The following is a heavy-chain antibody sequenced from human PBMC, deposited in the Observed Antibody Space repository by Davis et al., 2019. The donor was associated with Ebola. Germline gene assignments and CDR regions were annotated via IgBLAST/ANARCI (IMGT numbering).Heavy chain of an antibody. CDR3: AKLDYNDSYFQD. CDR1: GFTFSSYA. Sequence: GGSLRLSCAASGFTFSSYAMSWVRQAPGKGLEWVSGISGSGDSTYYAESVKGRVTISRDNPKKTLYLQMNSLRAEDTAIYYCAKLDYNDSYFQDWGQGTLVTVSS. D-gene: IGHD4-17*01. J-gene: IGHJ1*01. CDR2: ISGSGDST. V-gene: IGHV3-23*01.